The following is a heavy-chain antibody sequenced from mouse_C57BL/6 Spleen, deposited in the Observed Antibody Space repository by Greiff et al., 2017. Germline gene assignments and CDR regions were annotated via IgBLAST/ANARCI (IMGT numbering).Heavy chain of an antibody. Sequence: ESGPGLVKPSQSLSLTCSVTGYSITSGYYWNWIRQFPGNKLEWMGYISYDGSNNYNPSLKNRISITRDTSKNQFFLKLNSVTTEDTATYYCARSGWLLPFDDWGQGTTLTVSS. CDR2: ISYDGSN. V-gene: IGHV3-6*01. CDR1: GYSITSGYY. CDR3: ARSGWLLPFDD. D-gene: IGHD2-3*01. J-gene: IGHJ2*01.